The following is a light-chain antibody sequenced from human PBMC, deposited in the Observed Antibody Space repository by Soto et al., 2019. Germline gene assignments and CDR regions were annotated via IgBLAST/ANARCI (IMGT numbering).Light chain of an antibody. Sequence: QSVLTQPPSVSGTPGQRITISCSGSTSNIESHPVNWFQQVPGAAPKLLITTNNQRPSGVPDRFSGSKSGASASLAISGLQSEDEATYYCATWDDSRNGVFGTGTKVTVL. CDR3: ATWDDSRNGV. CDR2: TNN. J-gene: IGLJ1*01. V-gene: IGLV1-44*01. CDR1: TSNIESHP.